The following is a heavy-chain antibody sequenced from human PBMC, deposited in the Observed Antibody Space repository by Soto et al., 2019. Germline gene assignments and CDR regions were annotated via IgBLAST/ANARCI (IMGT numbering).Heavy chain of an antibody. CDR1: GFTFSSYA. V-gene: IGHV3-23*01. CDR2: ISGSGGST. Sequence: EVQLLESGGGLVQPGGSLRLSCAASGFTFSSYAMSWVRQAPGKGLEWVSAISGSGGSTYYADSGKGRFTISRDNSKNTLYLQMNSLRAEDTAVYYCAKVKVATREDGYYFDYWGQGTLVTVS. J-gene: IGHJ4*02. D-gene: IGHD5-12*01. CDR3: AKVKVATREDGYYFDY.